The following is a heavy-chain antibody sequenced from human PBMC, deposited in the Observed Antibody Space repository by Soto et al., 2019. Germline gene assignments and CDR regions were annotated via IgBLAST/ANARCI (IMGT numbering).Heavy chain of an antibody. J-gene: IGHJ5*01. D-gene: IGHD1-26*01. CDR2: INAGDGGT. CDR1: GYTFANYG. V-gene: IGHV1-3*01. CDR3: ARTGHSGSYDF. Sequence: SGKVSCKASGYTFANYGIHWVRQAPGQRLEWMGWINAGDGGTKYSENFQDRVTITRDTSASTVYLGLSSLSSEDTASYYCARTGHSGSYDFWG.